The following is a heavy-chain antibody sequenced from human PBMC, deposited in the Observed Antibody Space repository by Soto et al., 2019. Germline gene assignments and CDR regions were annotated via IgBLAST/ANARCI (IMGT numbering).Heavy chain of an antibody. CDR2: IIPIFGTA. J-gene: IGHJ5*02. Sequence: QVPLVQSGAEVKKPGSSVIVSCKASGGTFSSYIISWVRQAPGQGLEWMGEIIPIFGTANYAQKFQDRVTITADESTSTAYMQLSSLRSEDTAVYYCARAYSSNRHWFDPWGQGTLVTVSS. CDR1: GGTFSSYI. D-gene: IGHD6-13*01. CDR3: ARAYSSNRHWFDP. V-gene: IGHV1-69*01.